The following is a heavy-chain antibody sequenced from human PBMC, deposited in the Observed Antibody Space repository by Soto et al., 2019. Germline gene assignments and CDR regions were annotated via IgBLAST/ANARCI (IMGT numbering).Heavy chain of an antibody. V-gene: IGHV3-66*01. CDR3: ATAKLLLPWLFDY. CDR2: IYSGGAT. CDR1: GFTASSNY. Sequence: GGSLRLSCAASGFTASSNYMSWVRQAPGKGLEWVSVIYSGGATNYADSVKGRFTISRDDSKNTLFLQMNSLRAEDTAVYYCATAKLLLPWLFDYWGQGTLVTVSS. D-gene: IGHD2-15*01. J-gene: IGHJ4*02.